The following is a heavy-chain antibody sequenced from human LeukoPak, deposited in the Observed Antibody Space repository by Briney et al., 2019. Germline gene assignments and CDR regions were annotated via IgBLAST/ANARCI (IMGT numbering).Heavy chain of an antibody. CDR3: TRSETYYDILTGRTHLYYFDC. CDR1: GFTFSSYS. CDR2: ISSSSSYI. Sequence: GGSLRLSCAASGFTFSSYSMNWVRQAPEKGLEWVSSISSSSSYIYYADSVKGRFTISRDNAKNSLYLQMNSLRAEDTAVYYCTRSETYYDILTGRTHLYYFDCWGQGTLVTVSS. J-gene: IGHJ4*02. V-gene: IGHV3-21*01. D-gene: IGHD3-9*01.